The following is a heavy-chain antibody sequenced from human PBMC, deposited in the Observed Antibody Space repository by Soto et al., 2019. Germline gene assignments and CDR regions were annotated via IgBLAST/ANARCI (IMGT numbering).Heavy chain of an antibody. CDR3: ARFLGSSFDY. CDR2: IYYSGST. CDR1: GGSISSGGYY. Sequence: SETLSLTCTVSGGSISSGGYYWSWIRQHPGRGLEWIGYIYYSGSTYYNPSLKSRVTISVDTSKNQFSLKLSSVTAADTAVYYCARFLGSSFDYWGQGTLVTVSS. J-gene: IGHJ4*02. V-gene: IGHV4-31*03.